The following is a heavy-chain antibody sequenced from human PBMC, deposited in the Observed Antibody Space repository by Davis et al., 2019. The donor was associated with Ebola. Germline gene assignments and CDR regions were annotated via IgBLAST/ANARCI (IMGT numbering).Heavy chain of an antibody. J-gene: IGHJ4*02. CDR2: INPNSGGT. Sequence: ASVKVSCKASGYTFARYYMHWVRQAPGQGLEWMGWINPNSGGTNYAQKFQGRVTMTRNTSISTAYMEVSRLRSDDTAVYYCARALTMIVVALGGYWGQGTLVTVSS. CDR1: GYTFARYY. V-gene: IGHV1-2*02. CDR3: ARALTMIVVALGGY. D-gene: IGHD3-22*01.